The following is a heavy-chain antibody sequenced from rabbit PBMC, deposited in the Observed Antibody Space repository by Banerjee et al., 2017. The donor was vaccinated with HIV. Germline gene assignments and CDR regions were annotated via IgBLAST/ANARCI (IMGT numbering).Heavy chain of an antibody. CDR3: ARYYTYGYAGGTYAANL. V-gene: IGHV1S45*01. CDR2: ISTSSGST. J-gene: IGHJ4*01. CDR1: GFSFSSNA. Sequence: QQQLEESGGGLVQPEGSLTLTCTASGFSFSSNAMCWVRQAPGKRLELIACISTSSGSTGYASWAKGRFTISKTSSTTVTLQMTSLTAADTATYFCARYYTYGYAGGTYAANLWGQGTLVTDS. D-gene: IGHD6-1*01.